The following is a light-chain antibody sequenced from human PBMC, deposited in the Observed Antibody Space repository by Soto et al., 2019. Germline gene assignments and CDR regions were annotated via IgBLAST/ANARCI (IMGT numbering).Light chain of an antibody. Sequence: EIVMTQSPSTLSVSQGERATLSCRASQSVSINLAWYQQKPGQVPRLLIYGASTRANGIPDRFSGSGSGTEFTLTISSLQSEDFAVYYCQQYTYWPPITFGQGTRLEIK. J-gene: IGKJ5*01. CDR2: GAS. V-gene: IGKV3-15*01. CDR3: QQYTYWPPIT. CDR1: QSVSIN.